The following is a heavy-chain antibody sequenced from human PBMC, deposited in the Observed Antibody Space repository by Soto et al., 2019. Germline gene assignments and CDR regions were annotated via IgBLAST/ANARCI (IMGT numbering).Heavy chain of an antibody. CDR1: CYSFPSHG. D-gene: IGHD3-22*01. Sequence: ASVKVSSKASCYSFPSHGIGWMRQAPGQGLEWMGWITTFNGNTNYAKKFQERVTMTADTSTSTVYMELRSLRYDDTAVYFCATLPPYYFDTSGYFLEDWGQVTLVTVSS. V-gene: IGHV1-18*01. CDR3: ATLPPYYFDTSGYFLED. CDR2: ITTFNGNT. J-gene: IGHJ4*02.